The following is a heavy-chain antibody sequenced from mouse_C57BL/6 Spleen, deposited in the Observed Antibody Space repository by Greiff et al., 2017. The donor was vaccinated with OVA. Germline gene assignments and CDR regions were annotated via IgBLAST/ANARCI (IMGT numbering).Heavy chain of an antibody. J-gene: IGHJ2*01. V-gene: IGHV1-15*01. CDR3: TRITTVARNYFDY. D-gene: IGHD1-1*01. CDR1: GYTFTDYE. CDR2: IDPETGGT. Sequence: QVQLQHSGAELVRPGASVTLSCKASGYTFTDYEMHWVKQTPVHGLEWIGAIDPETGGTAYNQKFKGKAILTADKSSSTAYMELRSLTSEDSAVYYCTRITTVARNYFDYWGQGTTLTVSS.